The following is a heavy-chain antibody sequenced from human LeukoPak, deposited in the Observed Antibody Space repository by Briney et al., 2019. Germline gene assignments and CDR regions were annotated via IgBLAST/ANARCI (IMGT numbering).Heavy chain of an antibody. Sequence: GESLKISCKGSGYSFTTYWIAWVRQMPGKGLEWMGIIYPGDSGTRYSPSFQGQVTISADKSISTAYLQWSSLEASDTAMYYCARRSSSYPPYYFDYWGQGTLVTVSP. CDR1: GYSFTTYW. CDR3: ARRSSSYPPYYFDY. V-gene: IGHV5-51*01. CDR2: IYPGDSGT. J-gene: IGHJ4*02. D-gene: IGHD6-6*01.